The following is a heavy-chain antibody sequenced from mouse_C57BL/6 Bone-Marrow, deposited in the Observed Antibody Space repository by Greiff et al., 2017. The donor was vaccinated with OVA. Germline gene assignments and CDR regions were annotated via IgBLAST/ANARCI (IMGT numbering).Heavy chain of an antibody. CDR2: ISSGGDYT. V-gene: IGHV5-9-1*02. CDR1: GFTFSSYA. D-gene: IGHD2-4*01. Sequence: EVKLMEPGEGLVKPGGSLKLSCAASGFTFSSYAMSWVRQTPEKRLEWVAYISSGGDYTYYADTVKGRFTISRDNARNTLYLQMSSLKSEDTAMYYCTRDEITLMDYWGQGTSVTVSS. CDR3: TRDEITLMDY. J-gene: IGHJ4*01.